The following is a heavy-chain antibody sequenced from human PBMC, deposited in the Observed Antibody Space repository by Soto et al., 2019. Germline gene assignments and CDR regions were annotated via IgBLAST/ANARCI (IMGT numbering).Heavy chain of an antibody. CDR1: GGSVSSGSYY. CDR3: ARGYCTNGVCYPYYFDY. J-gene: IGHJ4*02. CDR2: IYYSGST. V-gene: IGHV4-61*01. Sequence: QVQLQESGPGLVKPSETLSLTCTVSGGSVSSGSYYWSWIRQPPGKGLEWIGYIYYSGSTNYNPSLKSRVTISVDTSKNQFSLKLSSVNAADTAVYYCARGYCTNGVCYPYYFDYWGQGTLVTVSS. D-gene: IGHD2-8*01.